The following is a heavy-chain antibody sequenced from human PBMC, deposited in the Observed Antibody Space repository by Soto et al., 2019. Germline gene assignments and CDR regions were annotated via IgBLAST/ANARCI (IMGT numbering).Heavy chain of an antibody. J-gene: IGHJ4*02. D-gene: IGHD5-12*01. Sequence: GESLKISCEGSGYNFNTYWIGWVRQMPGKGLEWMALIYPGDSDTSYSPSFEGQVTPSVDRSISTAYLQWSSLKAAETAIYYCATSTVSYVDIVSSTTRGYFDHWGQGTLVTVSS. CDR3: ATSTVSYVDIVSSTTRGYFDH. CDR2: IYPGDSDT. CDR1: GYNFNTYW. V-gene: IGHV5-51*01.